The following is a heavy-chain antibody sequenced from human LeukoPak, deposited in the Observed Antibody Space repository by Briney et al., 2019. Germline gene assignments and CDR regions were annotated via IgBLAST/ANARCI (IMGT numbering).Heavy chain of an antibody. V-gene: IGHV4-39*01. CDR2: IYYSGTT. CDR3: ARRPDLLYFDY. J-gene: IGHJ4*02. Sequence: SETLSLTCTVYRGSISTSNYYWGWIRQPPGKGLEWIGSIYYSGTTYYNPSLKSRVTISVDTSKNQFSLKLSSVTAADTAVYYVARRPDLLYFDYWGQGTLVTVSS. CDR1: RGSISTSNYY.